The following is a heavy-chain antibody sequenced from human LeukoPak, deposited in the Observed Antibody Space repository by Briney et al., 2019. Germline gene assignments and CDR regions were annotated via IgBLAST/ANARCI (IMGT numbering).Heavy chain of an antibody. Sequence: SETLSLTCAVSDASISSYYWSWIRQPPGKGLEWIGYIYYSGTTNYNPSLKSQVTISVDTSKNQFSLKLRSVTAADTAVYYCARVPSSTSGFDYWGQGTLVTISS. D-gene: IGHD3-16*01. CDR1: DASISSYY. CDR3: ARVPSSTSGFDY. V-gene: IGHV4-59*01. CDR2: IYYSGTT. J-gene: IGHJ4*02.